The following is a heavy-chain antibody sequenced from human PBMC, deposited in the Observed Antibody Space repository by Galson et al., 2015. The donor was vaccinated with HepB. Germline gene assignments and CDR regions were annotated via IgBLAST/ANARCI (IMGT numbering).Heavy chain of an antibody. V-gene: IGHV3-7*01. J-gene: IGHJ4*02. CDR2: IKQDGSDK. CDR3: ARRSGSYFEVILGRFDH. Sequence: SLRLSCAASGFTFPSYWMSWVRQAPGKGLEWVANIKQDGSDKYYLDSVKGRFTISRDNAKNSLYLQMNSLRAEDTVLYYCARRSGSYFEVILGRFDHWGQGTLVTVSS. D-gene: IGHD1-26*01. CDR1: GFTFPSYW.